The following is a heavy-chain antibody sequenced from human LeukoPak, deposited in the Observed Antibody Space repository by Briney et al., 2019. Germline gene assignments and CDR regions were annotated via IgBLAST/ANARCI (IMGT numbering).Heavy chain of an antibody. D-gene: IGHD3-22*01. CDR2: ISYDGSSK. J-gene: IGHJ4*02. CDR1: GFTFSYYG. Sequence: PGGSLRLSCAASGFTFSYYGMHWVRQAPGKGLEWVAVISYDGSSKYYADSVKGRFTISRDNSKNTLYLQMNSLRAEDTAVYYCARDVGYDSSGYYPYYFDYWGQGTLGTVSS. V-gene: IGHV3-30*03. CDR3: ARDVGYDSSGYYPYYFDY.